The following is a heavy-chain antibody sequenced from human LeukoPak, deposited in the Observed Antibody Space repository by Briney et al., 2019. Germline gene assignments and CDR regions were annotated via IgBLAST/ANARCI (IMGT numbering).Heavy chain of an antibody. D-gene: IGHD5-18*01. CDR1: GFGISSYA. CDR2: ISNGGSI. J-gene: IGHJ4*02. Sequence: PGGSLRLSCAASGFGISSYALHWVRQAPGKGLQYVSGISNGGSIDYANSVKGRFTISRNNSKNTLYFQMGSLRPEDMAVYYCGRDFSYGSGFDYWGQGILVTVSS. CDR3: GRDFSYGSGFDY. V-gene: IGHV3-64*01.